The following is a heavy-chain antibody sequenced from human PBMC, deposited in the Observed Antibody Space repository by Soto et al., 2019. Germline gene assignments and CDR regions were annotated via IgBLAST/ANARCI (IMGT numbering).Heavy chain of an antibody. V-gene: IGHV3-23*01. CDR1: GFTFSSYA. D-gene: IGHD5-18*01. CDR3: VKDPISPPPTAPGPYGMDV. CDR2: ISGSAVST. Sequence: PGGSLRLSCAASGFTFSSYAMSWVRQAPGKGLEWVSAISGSAVSTYYADSVKGRFTISRDNSKSTLYLQMNSLRADDTAVYYCVKDPISPPPTAPGPYGMDVRGQGTTVTVSS. J-gene: IGHJ6*02.